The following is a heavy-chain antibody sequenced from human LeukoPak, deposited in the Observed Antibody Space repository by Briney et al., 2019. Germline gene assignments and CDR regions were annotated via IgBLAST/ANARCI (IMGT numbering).Heavy chain of an antibody. CDR3: ARVWSDHYFFDY. CDR1: GFTFSDHH. Sequence: GGSLRLSCAASGFTFSDHHMDWVRQAPGKGLEWVGHIRRKTRSYTTEYAASVKGRFTISRDDSGNSLFLQMNNLKAEDTAVYYCARVWSDHYFFDYWGQGVLVTVSS. V-gene: IGHV3-72*01. J-gene: IGHJ4*02. CDR2: IRRKTRSYTT. D-gene: IGHD3-3*01.